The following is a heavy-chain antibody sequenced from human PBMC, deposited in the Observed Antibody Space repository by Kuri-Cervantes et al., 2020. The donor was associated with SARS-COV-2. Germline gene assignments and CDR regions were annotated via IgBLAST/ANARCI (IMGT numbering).Heavy chain of an antibody. Sequence: GESLKISCAASGFTFSSYSMNWVRQAPGKGLEWVSSISSSSYIYYADSVKGRFTISRDNAKNSLYLQMNSLRAEDTAVYYCARDAVLGIGYWGQGTLVTVSS. V-gene: IGHV3-21*01. CDR3: ARDAVLGIGY. CDR1: GFTFSSYS. D-gene: IGHD7-27*01. CDR2: ISSSSYI. J-gene: IGHJ4*02.